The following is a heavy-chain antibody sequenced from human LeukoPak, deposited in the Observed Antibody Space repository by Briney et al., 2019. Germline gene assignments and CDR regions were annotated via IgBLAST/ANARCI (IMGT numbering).Heavy chain of an antibody. Sequence: PGGSLRLSCAASGFTLSTSTLSWFRKAPGKGLERVSSVNGRSSNIKRADSVRGRFNISRDNAKSSLYLQMDSLRAEDTAVYYCARIPNNANVPNWFDPWGQGTLVTVSS. V-gene: IGHV3-21*01. CDR1: GFTLSTST. CDR3: ARIPNNANVPNWFDP. CDR2: VNGRSSNI. D-gene: IGHD4/OR15-4a*01. J-gene: IGHJ5*02.